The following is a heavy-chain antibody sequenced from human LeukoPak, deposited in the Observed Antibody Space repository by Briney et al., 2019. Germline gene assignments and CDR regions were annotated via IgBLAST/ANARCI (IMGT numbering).Heavy chain of an antibody. D-gene: IGHD3/OR15-3a*01. CDR2: VLFRGQA. J-gene: IGHJ6*04. CDR1: GSSFSDYDY. V-gene: IGHV4-38-2*01. Sequence: SETLSLTCVILGSSFSDYDYWGRIRQPPGRGLEHIGHVLFRGQATYNASLAGRVSISAGPSTFQFSLRLTSMTAADTGVYFCARIRSRRAPDWFMDVWGRGTTIIVSA. CDR3: ARIRSRRAPDWFMDV.